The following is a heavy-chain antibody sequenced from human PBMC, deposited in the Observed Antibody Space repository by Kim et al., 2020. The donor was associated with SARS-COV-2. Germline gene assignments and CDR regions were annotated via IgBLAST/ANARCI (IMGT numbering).Heavy chain of an antibody. CDR2: ISWNSGSI. CDR1: GFTFGDYA. Sequence: GGSLRLSCAASGFTFGDYAMHWVRQAPGKGLEWVSGISWNSGSIGYADSVKGRFTISRDNAKNSLYLQMNSLRAEDTALYYCAKADQRTGDQFLEWSDGMSSTFDYWGQGTLVTVSS. V-gene: IGHV3-9*01. D-gene: IGHD3-3*01. J-gene: IGHJ4*02. CDR3: AKADQRTGDQFLEWSDGMSSTFDY.